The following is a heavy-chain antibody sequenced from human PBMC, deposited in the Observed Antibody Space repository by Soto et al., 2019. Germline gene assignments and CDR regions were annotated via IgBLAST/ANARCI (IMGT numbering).Heavy chain of an antibody. J-gene: IGHJ2*01. Sequence: EVELVESGGGLVQRGGSLRLSCAASGFGFDTYWMSWVRQAPGKGLEWVARVNEDGSEKDYVDSVKGRFTISRDNAKNSLFLQMNSLRAEDTAVFYCARDQSEYSISGWFPPRSVWFFDLWGRGTLVSVSS. D-gene: IGHD6-19*01. CDR2: VNEDGSEK. CDR3: ARDQSEYSISGWFPPRSVWFFDL. V-gene: IGHV3-7*01. CDR1: GFGFDTYW.